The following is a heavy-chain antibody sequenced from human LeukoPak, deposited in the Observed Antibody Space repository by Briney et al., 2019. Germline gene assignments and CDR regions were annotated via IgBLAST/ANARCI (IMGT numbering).Heavy chain of an antibody. CDR2: IWYDGSNK. Sequence: GGSLRLSCAASGFTFSSYGMHWVHQAPGKGLEWVAVIWYDGSNKYYADSVKGRFTISRDNSKNTLYLQMNSLRAEDTAVYYCARDGPPVGATDYWGQGTLVTVSS. J-gene: IGHJ4*02. D-gene: IGHD1-26*01. CDR3: ARDGPPVGATDY. V-gene: IGHV3-33*01. CDR1: GFTFSSYG.